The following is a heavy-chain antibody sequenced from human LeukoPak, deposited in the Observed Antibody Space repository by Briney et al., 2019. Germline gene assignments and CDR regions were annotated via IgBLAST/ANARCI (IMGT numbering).Heavy chain of an antibody. CDR2: IYTSGST. D-gene: IGHD1-26*01. CDR3: ARGYIVGANNWFDP. J-gene: IGHJ5*02. V-gene: IGHV4-61*02. Sequence: SQTLSLTCTVSGGSISSGSYYWSWIRQPAGKGLEWIGRIYTSGSTNYNPSLKSRVTISVDTSKNQFSLKLSSVTAADTAVYYCARGYIVGANNWFDPWGQGTLVTVSS. CDR1: GGSISSGSYY.